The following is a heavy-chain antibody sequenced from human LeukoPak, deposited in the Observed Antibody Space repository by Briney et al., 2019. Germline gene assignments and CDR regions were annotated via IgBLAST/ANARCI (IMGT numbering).Heavy chain of an antibody. V-gene: IGHV4-59*01. CDR3: ARQPSGYYDKSGYYPYYFDS. CDR2: IYYSGST. Sequence: SETLSLTCTVSGGSISSYYWSWIRQPPGKGLEWIGYIYYSGSTNYNPSLKSRVTISVDTSKNQFSLKLSSVTAADTAVYYCARQPSGYYDKSGYYPYYFDSWGQGVLVTVSS. J-gene: IGHJ4*02. D-gene: IGHD3-22*01. CDR1: GGSISSYY.